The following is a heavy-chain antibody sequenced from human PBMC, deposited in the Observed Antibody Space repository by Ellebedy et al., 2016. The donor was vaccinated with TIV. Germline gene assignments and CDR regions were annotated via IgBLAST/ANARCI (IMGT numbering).Heavy chain of an antibody. CDR2: IYFDGSNK. V-gene: IGHV3-33*01. J-gene: IGHJ6*02. CDR3: GRARVSGMDV. Sequence: GESLKIPCAAPGFPLRSYGMHWVRQAPGQGLEWVAVIYFDGSNKYHIDSVKGRFSVSRDNSKNTLYLQMNSLRVEDTAVYYCGRARVSGMDVWGQGTTVTVSS. CDR1: GFPLRSYG. D-gene: IGHD3-10*01.